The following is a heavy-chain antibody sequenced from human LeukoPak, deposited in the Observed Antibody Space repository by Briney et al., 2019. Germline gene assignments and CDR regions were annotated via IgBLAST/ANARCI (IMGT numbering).Heavy chain of an antibody. CDR3: ARDRDYSNTERGFDY. CDR2: INPNSGET. J-gene: IGHJ4*02. CDR1: GYTFSDYY. V-gene: IGHV1-2*02. D-gene: IGHD4-11*01. Sequence: ASVTVSCKTSGYTFSDYYIHWVRQAPGQGLEWMGWINPNSGETKSAQKFQGRVTMTGDTSISTAYMELRRVTSDDTAVYYCARDRDYSNTERGFDYWGQGTLVTVSS.